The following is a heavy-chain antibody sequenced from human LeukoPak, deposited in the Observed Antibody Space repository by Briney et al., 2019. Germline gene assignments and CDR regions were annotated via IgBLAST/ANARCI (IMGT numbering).Heavy chain of an antibody. CDR1: GGTFSSYA. J-gene: IGHJ6*03. CDR2: ISGSGGST. V-gene: IGHV3-23*01. D-gene: IGHD2-15*01. Sequence: ASVKVSCKASGGTFSSYAMSWVRQAPGKGLEWVSAISGSGGSTYYADSVKGRFTISRDNSKNTLYLQMNSLRAEDTAVYYCAKDRSGGRGYYYYYMDVWGKGTTVTVSS. CDR3: AKDRSGGRGYYYYYMDV.